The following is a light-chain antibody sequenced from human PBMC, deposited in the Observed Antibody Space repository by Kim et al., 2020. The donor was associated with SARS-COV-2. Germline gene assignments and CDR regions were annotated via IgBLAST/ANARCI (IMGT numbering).Light chain of an antibody. CDR3: HHSSSFLLT. J-gene: IGKJ4*01. CDR1: QSIGTS. Sequence: EIVLTQSPDFLSVTPKEKVTITCRASQSIGTSLHWYQQKPDQSPKLLIKYTSQSFTGVPSRFSGGGSGTDFTLTINSLEAEDAATYYCHHSSSFLLTFGGGTKVEIK. CDR2: YTS. V-gene: IGKV6-21*01.